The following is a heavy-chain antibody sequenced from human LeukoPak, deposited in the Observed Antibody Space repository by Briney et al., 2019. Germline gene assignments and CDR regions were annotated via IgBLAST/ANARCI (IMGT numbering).Heavy chain of an antibody. Sequence: SETLSLTCTVSGGSISSSSYYWGWIRQPPGKGLEWIGSIYYSGSTYYNPSLKSRVTISVDTSKNQFSLKLSSVTAADTAVYYCARQGQPPSYYFDYWGQGTLVTVSS. CDR1: GGSISSSSYY. V-gene: IGHV4-39*01. CDR2: IYYSGST. D-gene: IGHD1-26*01. CDR3: ARQGQPPSYYFDY. J-gene: IGHJ4*02.